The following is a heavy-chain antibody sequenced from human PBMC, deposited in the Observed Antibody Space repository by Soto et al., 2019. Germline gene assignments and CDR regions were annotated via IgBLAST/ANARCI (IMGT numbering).Heavy chain of an antibody. CDR3: ARDLFGPRATWIQLWLPSY. CDR2: ISAYNGNT. D-gene: IGHD5-18*01. Sequence: GYTFTSYGISWVRQAPGQGLEWMGWISAYNGNTNYAQKLQGRVTMTTDTSTSTAYMELRSLRSDDTAVYYCARDLFGPRATWIQLWLPSYWGQGTLVTVSS. CDR1: GYTFTSYG. V-gene: IGHV1-18*01. J-gene: IGHJ4*02.